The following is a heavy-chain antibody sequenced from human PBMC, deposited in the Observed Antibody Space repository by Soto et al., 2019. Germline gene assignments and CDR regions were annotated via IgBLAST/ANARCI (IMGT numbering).Heavy chain of an antibody. Sequence: GGSLRLSCAASGFTFTNAWMTWVRQGSGKGLEWVARIKSKTDSGTIDYAAPVKGRFTISRDDSKNTLYLQMNSLKSEDTAVYYCATGPEMAPITGDYYFDYWGQGTLVTVSS. J-gene: IGHJ4*02. CDR3: ATGPEMAPITGDYYFDY. CDR2: IKSKTDSGTI. CDR1: GFTFTNAW. D-gene: IGHD5-12*01. V-gene: IGHV3-15*01.